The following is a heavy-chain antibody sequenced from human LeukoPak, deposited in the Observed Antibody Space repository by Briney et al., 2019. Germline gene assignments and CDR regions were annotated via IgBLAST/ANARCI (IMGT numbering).Heavy chain of an antibody. CDR2: TYTSGST. Sequence: PSETLSLTCTVSGGSLSSYYWSWIRQPAGKGLEWIGRTYTSGSTNYNPPLKSRVTMSVDTSKNQFSLKLSSVTAADTAVYYCAYSGYDRHYYHYYMDVWGKGTTVTVSS. CDR3: AYSGYDRHYYHYYMDV. CDR1: GGSLSSYY. D-gene: IGHD5-12*01. V-gene: IGHV4-4*07. J-gene: IGHJ6*03.